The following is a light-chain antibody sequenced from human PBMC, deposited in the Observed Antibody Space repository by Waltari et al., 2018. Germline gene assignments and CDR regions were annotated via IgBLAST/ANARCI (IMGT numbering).Light chain of an antibody. CDR1: QDISNF. CDR3: PQLKDSPPT. J-gene: IGKJ4*01. Sequence: DIQLTQSPSFLSASVGDRVTITCRASQDISNFLAWYQQKPGQAPQLLIYASSTLQSGVPSRFGGSGSGTEFTLTISSLQPEDFATYYCPQLKDSPPTFGGGTKVEIK. V-gene: IGKV1-9*01. CDR2: ASS.